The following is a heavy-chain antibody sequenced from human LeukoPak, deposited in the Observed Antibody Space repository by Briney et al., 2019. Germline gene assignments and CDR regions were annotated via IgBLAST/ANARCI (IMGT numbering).Heavy chain of an antibody. Sequence: WETLSLTCTVSGGSISSSSYYWGWIRQPPGKGLEWIGSIYYSGSTYYNPSLKSRVTISVDTSKNQFSLKLSSVTAADTAVYYCARDYYGSASYRAEFDPWGQGTLVTVSS. CDR1: GGSISSSSYY. D-gene: IGHD3-10*01. V-gene: IGHV4-39*07. CDR3: ARDYYGSASYRAEFDP. J-gene: IGHJ5*02. CDR2: IYYSGST.